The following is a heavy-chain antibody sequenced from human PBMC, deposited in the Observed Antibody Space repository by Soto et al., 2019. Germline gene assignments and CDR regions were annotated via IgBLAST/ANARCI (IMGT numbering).Heavy chain of an antibody. CDR3: ARAVGASFAWFDP. CDR1: GFTFDDYA. Sequence: EVQLVESGGGLVQPGRSLRLSCAASGFTFDDYAMHWVRQAPGKGLEWVSYISSSGTTIYYTDSVKGRFTLSRDNAKNSLYLQLNNLRAEDTAVYYCARAVGASFAWFDPWGQGTLVTVSS. V-gene: IGHV3-48*03. D-gene: IGHD1-26*01. J-gene: IGHJ5*02. CDR2: ISSSGTTI.